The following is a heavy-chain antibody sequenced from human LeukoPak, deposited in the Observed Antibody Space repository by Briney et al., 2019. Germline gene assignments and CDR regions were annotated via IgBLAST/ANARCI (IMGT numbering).Heavy chain of an antibody. D-gene: IGHD3-22*01. CDR3: AREVLITPMGAFDI. V-gene: IGHV3-53*01. J-gene: IGHJ3*02. CDR2: IYGGGST. CDR1: GFTFSNAW. Sequence: GGSLRLSCAASGFTFSNAWMSWVRQAPRKGLEWVSVIYGGGSTYYADSVKGRFTISRDNSKNTLFLQMNSLRAEDTAVYYCAREVLITPMGAFDIWGQGTMVTVSS.